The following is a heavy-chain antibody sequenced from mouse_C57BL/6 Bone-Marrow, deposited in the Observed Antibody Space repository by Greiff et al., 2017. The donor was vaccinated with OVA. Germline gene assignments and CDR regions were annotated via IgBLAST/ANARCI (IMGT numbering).Heavy chain of an antibody. CDR1: GYTFTSYG. CDR3: ARGRYGSAGFAY. Sequence: VQLQQSGAELARPGASVKLSCKASGYTFTSYGISWVKQRTGQGLEWIGEIYPRSGNTYYNEKFKGKATLTADKSSSTAYMELRSLTSEDSAVYFCARGRYGSAGFAYWGQGALVTVSA. V-gene: IGHV1-81*01. D-gene: IGHD1-1*01. CDR2: IYPRSGNT. J-gene: IGHJ3*01.